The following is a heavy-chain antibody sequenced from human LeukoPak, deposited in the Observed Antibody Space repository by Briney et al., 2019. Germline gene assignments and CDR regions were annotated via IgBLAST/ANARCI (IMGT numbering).Heavy chain of an antibody. J-gene: IGHJ5*02. V-gene: IGHV3-23*01. D-gene: IGHD6-13*01. CDR2: ITGYGAT. CDR1: GFPFSNFA. Sequence: GGSLRLSCAASGFPFSNFAMMWVRQAPGTGLQWVSTITGYGATFYADSVRGRFTIFRDTSMNTLFLQMNSLGAEDTVVYYCAKGAAAGKVDWFDPWGQGTLVTVSS. CDR3: AKGAAAGKVDWFDP.